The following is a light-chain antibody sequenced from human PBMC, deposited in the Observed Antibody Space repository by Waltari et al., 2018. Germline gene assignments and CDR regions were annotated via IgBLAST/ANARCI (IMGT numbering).Light chain of an antibody. Sequence: DIQMTQSPSSVSASVGDRVTITCRASQGINSWLAWYQQKPGKAPRLLIYAASNLQSGVPSRFSGSGSGTDFTLTISCLQSEDFATYYCQHYYISPWTFGQGTKVEIK. CDR1: QGINSW. J-gene: IGKJ1*01. CDR3: QHYYISPWT. V-gene: IGKV1-12*01. CDR2: AAS.